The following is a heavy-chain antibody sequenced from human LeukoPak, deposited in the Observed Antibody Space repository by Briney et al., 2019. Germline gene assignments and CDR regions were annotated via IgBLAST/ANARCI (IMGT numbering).Heavy chain of an antibody. CDR2: INHGGST. CDR3: ARGAPGY. Sequence: PSETLSLTCAVYGGSFSGYYWSWIRQPPGKGLEWIGEINHGGSTNSNPSHKSRATISIDTSKNQFSLKLTAVSAADTAVYYCARGAPGYWGQGTLVTVSS. V-gene: IGHV4-34*01. J-gene: IGHJ4*02. CDR1: GGSFSGYY.